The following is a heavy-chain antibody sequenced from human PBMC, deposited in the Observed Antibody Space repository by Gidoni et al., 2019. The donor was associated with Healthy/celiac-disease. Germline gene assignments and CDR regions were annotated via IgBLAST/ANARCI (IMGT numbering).Heavy chain of an antibody. Sequence: EVQLVASGGGLVKPGGCLILSCAAACFILSCYRLNWVRQAPGKGLEWVSSISSSSSYIYYAESVKGRFTISRDNAKNSLYLQMNSLRAEDTAVYYCARDEVAAAGNYYYYGMDVWGQGTTVTVSS. J-gene: IGHJ6*02. V-gene: IGHV3-21*01. D-gene: IGHD6-13*01. CDR1: CFILSCYR. CDR2: ISSSSSYI. CDR3: ARDEVAAAGNYYYYGMDV.